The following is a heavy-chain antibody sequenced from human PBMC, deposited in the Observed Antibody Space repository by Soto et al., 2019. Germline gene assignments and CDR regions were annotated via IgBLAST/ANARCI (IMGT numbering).Heavy chain of an antibody. Sequence: EVQLLESGGGLVQRGGSLRLSCAASGFTFSSYAMSWVLQAPGKGLAWVSAISGSGGSTYYADSVKGRFTISRDNSKNTLYLQMNSLSAEDTAVYYCAYSSTPFDFWGQGTLVTVSS. V-gene: IGHV3-23*01. D-gene: IGHD6-13*01. J-gene: IGHJ4*02. CDR1: GFTFSSYA. CDR3: AYSSTPFDF. CDR2: ISGSGGST.